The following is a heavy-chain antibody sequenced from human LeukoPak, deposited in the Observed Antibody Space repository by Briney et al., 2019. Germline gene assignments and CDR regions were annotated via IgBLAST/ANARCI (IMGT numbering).Heavy chain of an antibody. CDR3: ARSTIEGGFDI. CDR2: IYYSGST. J-gene: IGHJ3*02. Sequence: SETLSLTCTVSGGSISTSIYYWGWIRQPPGKGLEWSGSIYYSGSTFYNPSLRSRVTISLDSSKNQFSLKLNSVTAADTAVFYCARSTIEGGFDIWGQGTMVTVSS. D-gene: IGHD3-9*01. V-gene: IGHV4-39*01. CDR1: GGSISTSIYY.